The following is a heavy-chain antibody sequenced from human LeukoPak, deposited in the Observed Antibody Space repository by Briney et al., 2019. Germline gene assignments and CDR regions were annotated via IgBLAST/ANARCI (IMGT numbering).Heavy chain of an antibody. V-gene: IGHV3-21*01. D-gene: IGHD1-14*01. CDR3: ARDSVSDTTDY. CDR1: GFTFSNAW. Sequence: GGSLRLSCAASGFTFSNAWMSWVRQAPGKGLEWVSSISSSSSYIYYADSVKGRFTISRDNAKNSLYLQMNSLRAEDTAVYYCARDSVSDTTDYWGQGTLVTVSS. J-gene: IGHJ4*02. CDR2: ISSSSSYI.